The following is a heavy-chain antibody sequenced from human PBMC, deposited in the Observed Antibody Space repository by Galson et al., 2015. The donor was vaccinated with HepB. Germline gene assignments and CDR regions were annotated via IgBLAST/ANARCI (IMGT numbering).Heavy chain of an antibody. CDR1: GFTFSSYG. CDR2: ISYDGSNK. D-gene: IGHD3-10*01. V-gene: IGHV3-30*18. Sequence: SLRLSCAASGFTFSSYGMHWVRQAPGKGLEWVAVISYDGSNKYYADSVKGRFTISRDNSKNTLYLQMNSLRAEDTAVYYCAKVGRRLLWFGEVDYWGQGTLVTVSS. J-gene: IGHJ4*02. CDR3: AKVGRRLLWFGEVDY.